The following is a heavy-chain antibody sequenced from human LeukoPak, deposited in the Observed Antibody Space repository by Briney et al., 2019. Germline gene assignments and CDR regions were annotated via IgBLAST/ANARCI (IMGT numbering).Heavy chain of an antibody. V-gene: IGHV3-23*01. CDR2: ISGSGGST. D-gene: IGHD1-26*01. Sequence: GGSLRLSCAASGFTFSSYAMSWVRQAPGEGMGWVLAISGSGGSTYYADSVKGRFTISRDNSKNTLYLQMNSLRAEDTAVYYCAKHLVGATTSPNDYWGQGTLVTVSS. CDR3: AKHLVGATTSPNDY. J-gene: IGHJ4*02. CDR1: GFTFSSYA.